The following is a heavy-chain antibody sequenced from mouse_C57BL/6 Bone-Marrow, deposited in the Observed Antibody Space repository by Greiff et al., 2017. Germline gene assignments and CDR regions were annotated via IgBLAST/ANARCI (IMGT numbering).Heavy chain of an antibody. CDR3: ERGNEGYYGNFDY. Sequence: QVQLKQPGAELVRPGSSVKLSCKASGYTFTSYWMDWVKQRPGQGLEWIGNIYPSDSDTHYNQKFKDKATLAVDKSSSTAYMQLNSLTSGDSAVYYCERGNEGYYGNFDYWGQGTTLTVSS. CDR2: IYPSDSDT. J-gene: IGHJ2*01. V-gene: IGHV1-61*01. CDR1: GYTFTSYW. D-gene: IGHD2-3*01.